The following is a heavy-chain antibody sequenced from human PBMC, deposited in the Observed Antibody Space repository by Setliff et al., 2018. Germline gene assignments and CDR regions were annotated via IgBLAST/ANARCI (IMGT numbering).Heavy chain of an antibody. CDR3: ARVSGRGQLEDYFDY. D-gene: IGHD6-6*01. Sequence: PGGSLRLSCAASGFTFSSYSMNWVRQAPGKGLEWVSYISSSSSTIYYADSVKGRFTISRDNAKNSLYLQMNSLRAEDTAVYYCARVSGRGQLEDYFDYWGQGTLVTVSS. V-gene: IGHV3-48*01. CDR2: ISSSSSTI. CDR1: GFTFSSYS. J-gene: IGHJ4*02.